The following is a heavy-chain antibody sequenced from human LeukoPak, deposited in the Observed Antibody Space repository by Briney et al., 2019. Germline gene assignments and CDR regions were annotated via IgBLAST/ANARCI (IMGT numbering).Heavy chain of an antibody. Sequence: SETLSLTCSVSGGSISSHYWSWIRQPPGKGLEWVGYFYYSGSTNYNPSLKSRVTISIDTSKNQFSLKLRSVTAADTAVYYCASKGPFYGSGSYSPRPNWFDPWGQGTLVTVSS. D-gene: IGHD3-10*01. CDR3: ASKGPFYGSGSYSPRPNWFDP. V-gene: IGHV4-59*11. CDR2: FYYSGST. J-gene: IGHJ5*02. CDR1: GGSISSHY.